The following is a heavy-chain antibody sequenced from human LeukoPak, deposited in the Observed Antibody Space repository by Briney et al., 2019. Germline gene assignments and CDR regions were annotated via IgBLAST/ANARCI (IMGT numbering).Heavy chain of an antibody. CDR1: GFTVSSNY. V-gene: IGHV3-30-3*01. CDR2: MSNDGSRI. CDR3: ARDAFGAIDY. Sequence: GGSLRLSCAASGFTVSSNYMHWVRQAPGKGLEWVALMSNDGSRILYADSVEGRFTISRDNSNNTLYLQMNSLRGEDTAVYYCARDAFGAIDYWGQGTLATVSS. D-gene: IGHD3-3*01. J-gene: IGHJ4*02.